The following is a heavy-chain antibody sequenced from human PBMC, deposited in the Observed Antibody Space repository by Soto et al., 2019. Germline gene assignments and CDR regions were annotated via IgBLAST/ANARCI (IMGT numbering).Heavy chain of an antibody. CDR3: AREDADRGSFDY. J-gene: IGHJ4*02. V-gene: IGHV1-2*02. CDR2: INPSSGRT. CDR1: GYTFTGSY. Sequence: QVQVVQSGAEVSKPGASVTVSCKASGYTFTGSYIHWIRQTPGQRLEWMGWINPSSGRTDFVPKFHGRVTLTRDTAISTVYLDLSGLRSDDTAVYYCAREDADRGSFDYWGQGTLVTVSS.